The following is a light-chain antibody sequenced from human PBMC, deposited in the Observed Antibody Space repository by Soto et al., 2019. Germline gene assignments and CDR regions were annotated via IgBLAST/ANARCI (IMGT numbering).Light chain of an antibody. CDR2: GAS. Sequence: EIVSTHSPGTLSLSPVEISTLSCMSSQSLSNNIYLAWYQQEPGQAPRLLIYGASSRATGIPDRFSGGGSGTDFTLTITRLEPEDSAVYYCQHYGSSPGLNCGGGTRGDIK. J-gene: IGKJ4*01. CDR1: QSLSNNIY. CDR3: QHYGSSPGLN. V-gene: IGKV3-20*01.